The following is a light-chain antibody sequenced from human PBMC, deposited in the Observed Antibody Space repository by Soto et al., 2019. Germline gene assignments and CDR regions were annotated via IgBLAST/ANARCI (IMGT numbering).Light chain of an antibody. J-gene: IGKJ4*01. CDR1: QISSSY. CDR3: QQNYSSPPT. V-gene: IGKV1-39*01. CDR2: AAS. Sequence: DIQMTQSPSYLSASVGDRVTITCRARQISSSYLTWYQQKPGKAPKLLIYAASSLASGVPSRFSGGGSGTDFTLTISSLQPEDFATYYCQQNYSSPPTFGGGTKVDI.